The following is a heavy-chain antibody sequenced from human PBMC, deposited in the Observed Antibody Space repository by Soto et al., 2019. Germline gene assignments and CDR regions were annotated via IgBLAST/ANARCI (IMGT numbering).Heavy chain of an antibody. J-gene: IGHJ6*02. V-gene: IGHV4-31*03. CDR2: IYYSGST. CDR3: ARFHYYGSGSYYNYYYYGMDV. Sequence: QVQLQESGPGLVKPSQTLSLTCTVSGGSISSGGYYWSWIRQHPGKGLEWIGYIYYSGSTYYNPSLKSRVTISVDTSKNQFSLKLSSVTAADTAVYYCARFHYYGSGSYYNYYYYGMDVWGQGTTVTVSS. D-gene: IGHD3-10*01. CDR1: GGSISSGGYY.